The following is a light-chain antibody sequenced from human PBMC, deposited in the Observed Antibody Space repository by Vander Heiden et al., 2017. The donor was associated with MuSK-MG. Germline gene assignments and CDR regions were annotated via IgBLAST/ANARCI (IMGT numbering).Light chain of an antibody. Sequence: QSALTQPASVSGSPGQSITISCTGTSSDVGGYHYVSWYQQHPGKAPKLMIYDVSNRPSVVSNRFSGSKSGNTASLTISGLQAEDEADYYCSSYTSSSPVFGGGTKLTVL. V-gene: IGLV2-14*01. CDR1: SSDVGGYHY. J-gene: IGLJ2*01. CDR3: SSYTSSSPV. CDR2: DVS.